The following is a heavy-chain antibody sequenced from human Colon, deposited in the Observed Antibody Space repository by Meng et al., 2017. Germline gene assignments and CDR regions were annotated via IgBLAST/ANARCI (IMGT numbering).Heavy chain of an antibody. D-gene: IGHD3-10*01. Sequence: QVQLLESGPGLVKPSQTLSPTCTVSGGSISSGDYYWSWIRQPSGKGLEWIGYIYYSGSTYYNPSLKSRVTISVDTSKNQFSLKLNSVTAADTAVYYCARVVGGDQVDYWGQGTLVTVSS. J-gene: IGHJ4*02. CDR2: IYYSGST. CDR1: GGSISSGDYY. V-gene: IGHV4-30-4*01. CDR3: ARVVGGDQVDY.